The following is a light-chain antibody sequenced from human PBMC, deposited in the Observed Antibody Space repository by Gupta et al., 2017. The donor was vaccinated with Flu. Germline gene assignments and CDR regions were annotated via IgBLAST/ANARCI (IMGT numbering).Light chain of an antibody. V-gene: IGKV1-5*03. J-gene: IGKJ1*01. CDR2: KAS. CDR1: QSISDW. Sequence: PSTLSASVGDRVTITCRASQSISDWLAWYQQKAGKTPKLLIYKASTLHSGVPSRFSGSGSGTEFNLTINSLQPDDFASYYCHQYYSYTRTFGQGTKVKIK. CDR3: HQYYSYTRT.